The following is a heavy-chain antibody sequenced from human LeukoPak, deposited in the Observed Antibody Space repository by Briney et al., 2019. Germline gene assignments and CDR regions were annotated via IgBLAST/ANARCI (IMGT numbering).Heavy chain of an antibody. CDR1: GYTFTGYH. Sequence: ASVKVSCKASGYTFTGYHMLWVRQAPGQGLEWMGWINPNSGGTNYAQKFQGRVTMTRDTSISTAHMELSRLRSDDTAVYYCARIVIVGATNWFDPWGQGTLVTVSS. V-gene: IGHV1-2*02. J-gene: IGHJ5*02. D-gene: IGHD1-26*01. CDR2: INPNSGGT. CDR3: ARIVIVGATNWFDP.